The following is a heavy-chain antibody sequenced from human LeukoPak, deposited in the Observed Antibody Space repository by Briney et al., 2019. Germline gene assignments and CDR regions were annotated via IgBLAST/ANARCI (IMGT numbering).Heavy chain of an antibody. Sequence: QPGGSLRLSCAASGFTFSSYAMHWVRQAPGKGLEWVAVVSYDGSNKYYADSVKGRFTISRDNSKNTLYLQMNSLRAEDTAVYYCARDYGGYSDYFDYWGQGTLVTVSS. CDR1: GFTFSSYA. CDR2: VSYDGSNK. J-gene: IGHJ4*02. V-gene: IGHV3-30*04. D-gene: IGHD5-12*01. CDR3: ARDYGGYSDYFDY.